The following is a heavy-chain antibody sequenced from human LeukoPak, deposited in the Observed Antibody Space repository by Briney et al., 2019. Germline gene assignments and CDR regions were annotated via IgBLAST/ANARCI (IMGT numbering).Heavy chain of an antibody. CDR1: GFTFSSYG. D-gene: IGHD2-15*01. J-gene: IGHJ4*02. CDR2: ISSSVRNI. CDR3: AREYCSGGTCYSAGYYFDY. Sequence: PWGSLRLSCAASGFTFSSYGMNWVRQSPGNGLEWVLSISSSVRNIYYADSGKGQFTIARDNAKNTLYLQMNSLRAADTAVYYCAREYCSGGTCYSAGYYFDYWGQGTLVTVSS. V-gene: IGHV3-21*01.